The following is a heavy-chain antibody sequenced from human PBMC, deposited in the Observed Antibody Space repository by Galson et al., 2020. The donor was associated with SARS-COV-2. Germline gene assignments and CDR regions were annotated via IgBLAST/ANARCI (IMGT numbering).Heavy chain of an antibody. CDR2: INIGGST. J-gene: IGHJ6*03. D-gene: IGHD3-10*01. CDR3: TRGRRGVVPSPCPGFGPVYPYPYLGG. V-gene: IGHV4-34*01. CDR1: GGSFSGYS. Sequence: SQTLSLTCAVYGGSFSGYSWTWIRQPPGKGLEWIGEINIGGSTNYSPSLQSRVTISADTSKNQFSLTLKSVTAADTALYYCTRGRRGVVPSPCPGFGPVYPYPYLGGWGKGTTVTVS.